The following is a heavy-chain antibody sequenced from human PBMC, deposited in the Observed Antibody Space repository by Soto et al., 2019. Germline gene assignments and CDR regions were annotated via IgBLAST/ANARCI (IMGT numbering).Heavy chain of an antibody. CDR3: ARVRTGYFDY. CDR2: IYYNGNT. V-gene: IGHV4-59*11. Sequence: SVTLSLTCTLAGVAIQDHCWSFIRQPPGKGLEWIGYIYYNGNTNYNPSLESRVTISVDRSRNQFSLRLTSLTAADTAVYYCARVRTGYFDYWGRGALVTVSS. J-gene: IGHJ4*02. D-gene: IGHD3-9*01. CDR1: GVAIQDHC.